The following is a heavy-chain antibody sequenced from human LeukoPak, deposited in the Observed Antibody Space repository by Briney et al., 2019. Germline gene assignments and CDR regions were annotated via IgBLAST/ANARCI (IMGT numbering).Heavy chain of an antibody. CDR2: ISGSGGST. D-gene: IGHD3/OR15-3a*01. J-gene: IGHJ4*02. CDR1: GFTFSSYA. Sequence: GSLRLSCAASGFTFSSYAMSWVRQAPGKGLEWVSAISGSGGSTYYADSVKGRFTISRDNSKNMLYLQMNSLRAEDTAVYYCAKAPQSRGLGTFDYWGQGTLVTVSS. V-gene: IGHV3-23*01. CDR3: AKAPQSRGLGTFDY.